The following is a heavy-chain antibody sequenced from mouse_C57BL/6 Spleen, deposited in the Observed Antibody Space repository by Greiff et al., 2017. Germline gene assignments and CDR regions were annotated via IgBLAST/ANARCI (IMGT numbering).Heavy chain of an antibody. V-gene: IGHV1-80*01. CDR2: LYPGDGDT. J-gene: IGHJ1*03. Sequence: QVQLQQSGAELVKPGASVKISCKASGYAFSSYWMNWVKQRPGKGLEWIGQLYPGDGDTNYNGKFKGQATLTADKSSSTAYMQLSSLTSEDSAVYCCARDYYGSRAYFDVWGTGTTVTVSS. CDR3: ARDYYGSRAYFDV. D-gene: IGHD1-1*01. CDR1: GYAFSSYW.